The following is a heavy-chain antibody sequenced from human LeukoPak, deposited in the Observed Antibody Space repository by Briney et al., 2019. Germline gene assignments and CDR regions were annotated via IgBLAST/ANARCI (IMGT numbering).Heavy chain of an antibody. D-gene: IGHD2-8*01. CDR2: IRYDGSNK. V-gene: IGHV3-30*02. CDR1: GFTFSSYG. Sequence: PGGSLRLSCAASGFTFSSYGMHWVRQAPGKGLERVAFIRYDGSNKYYADSVKGRFTISRDNSKNMLYLQMNSLRAEDTAVYYCAKDLVILMVYAKNWFDPWGQGTLVTVSS. J-gene: IGHJ5*02. CDR3: AKDLVILMVYAKNWFDP.